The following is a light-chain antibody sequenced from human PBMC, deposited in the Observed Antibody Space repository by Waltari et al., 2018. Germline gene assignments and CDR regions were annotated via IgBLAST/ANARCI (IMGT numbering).Light chain of an antibody. CDR3: SSYTSSSTLL. V-gene: IGLV2-14*01. CDR2: EVS. Sequence: QSALTQPASVSGSPGQSLTISCTGTSSDVGGYNHVSWYQQHPGKAPKLMIYEVSNRPSGVSNRFSGSKSGNTASRTISGLQAEDEADYYCSSYTSSSTLLFGGGTKLTVL. CDR1: SSDVGGYNH. J-gene: IGLJ2*01.